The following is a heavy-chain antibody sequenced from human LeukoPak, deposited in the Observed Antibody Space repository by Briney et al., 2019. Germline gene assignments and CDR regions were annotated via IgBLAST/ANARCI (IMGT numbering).Heavy chain of an antibody. Sequence: GASVKVSCKASGGTFSSYAISWVRQAPGQGLEWMGRIIPIFGTANYAQKFQGRVTITTDESTSTAYMELSSLRSKDTAVYYCARFSNGYDSSLKIKGVSAFDIWGQGTMVTVSS. CDR2: IIPIFGTA. V-gene: IGHV1-69*05. CDR3: ARFSNGYDSSLKIKGVSAFDI. J-gene: IGHJ3*02. CDR1: GGTFSSYA. D-gene: IGHD3-22*01.